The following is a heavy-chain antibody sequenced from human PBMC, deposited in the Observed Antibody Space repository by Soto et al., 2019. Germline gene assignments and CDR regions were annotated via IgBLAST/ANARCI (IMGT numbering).Heavy chain of an antibody. CDR3: AREKESSSSGGTLFDY. D-gene: IGHD6-6*01. CDR1: GGTFSSYA. CDR2: IIPIFGTA. Sequence: QVQLVQSGAEVKKPGSSVKVSCKASGGTFSSYAISWVRQAPGQGLEWMGGIIPIFGTANYAQKFQGRVTITVDESTSTAYMERRSLRYEDTAVYYCAREKESSSSGGTLFDYWGQGTLVTVSS. V-gene: IGHV1-69*12. J-gene: IGHJ4*02.